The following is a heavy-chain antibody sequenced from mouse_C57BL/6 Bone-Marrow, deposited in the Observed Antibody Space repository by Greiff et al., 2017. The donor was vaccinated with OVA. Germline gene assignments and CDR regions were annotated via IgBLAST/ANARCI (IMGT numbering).Heavy chain of an antibody. D-gene: IGHD2-10*01. CDR2: IYPRSGNT. J-gene: IGHJ3*01. CDR1: GYTFTSYG. CDR3: ARSYRAWFAY. V-gene: IGHV1-81*01. Sequence: VKVVESGAELARPGASVKLSCKASGYTFTSYGISWVKQRTGQGLEWIGEIYPRSGNTYYNEKFKGKATLTADKSSSTAYMELRSLTSEDSAVYFCARSYRAWFAYWGQGTLVTVSA.